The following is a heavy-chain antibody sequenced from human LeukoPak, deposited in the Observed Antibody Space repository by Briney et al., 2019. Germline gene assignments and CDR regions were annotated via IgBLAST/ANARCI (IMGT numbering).Heavy chain of an antibody. D-gene: IGHD1-26*01. J-gene: IGHJ3*02. Sequence: ASVRVSCKASGCTFTSYGISWVRQAPGQGLEWMGWISAYNGNTNYAQKLQGRVTMTTDTSTSTAYMELRSLRSDDTAVYYCARGNSGSTRWHDAFDIWGQGTMVTVSS. CDR2: ISAYNGNT. CDR1: GCTFTSYG. CDR3: ARGNSGSTRWHDAFDI. V-gene: IGHV1-18*01.